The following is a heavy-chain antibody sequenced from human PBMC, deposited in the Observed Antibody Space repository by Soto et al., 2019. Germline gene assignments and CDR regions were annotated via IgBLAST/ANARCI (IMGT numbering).Heavy chain of an antibody. CDR2: IKQDGSEK. CDR1: GFTFSSYW. Sequence: GGSLRLSCAASGFTFSSYWMSWVRQAPGKGLEWVANIKQDGSEKYYVDSVKGRFTISRDNAKNSLYLQMNSLRAEDTAVYYCARDRSSSWYSKAGDYYYGMDVWGQGTTVTVSS. J-gene: IGHJ6*02. CDR3: ARDRSSSWYSKAGDYYYGMDV. D-gene: IGHD6-13*01. V-gene: IGHV3-7*05.